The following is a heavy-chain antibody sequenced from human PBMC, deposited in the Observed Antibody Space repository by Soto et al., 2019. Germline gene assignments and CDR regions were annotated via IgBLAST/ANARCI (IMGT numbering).Heavy chain of an antibody. D-gene: IGHD5-12*01. CDR2: IVVGSGNT. CDR3: AAKDVEMATIADFDY. CDR1: GFTFTSSA. Sequence: RASVKVSCKASGFTFTSSAVQWVRQARGQRLEWIGWIVVGSGNTNYAQKFQERVTITRDMSTSTAYMELSSLRSEDTAVYYCAAKDVEMATIADFDYWGQGTLVTVSS. J-gene: IGHJ4*02. V-gene: IGHV1-58*01.